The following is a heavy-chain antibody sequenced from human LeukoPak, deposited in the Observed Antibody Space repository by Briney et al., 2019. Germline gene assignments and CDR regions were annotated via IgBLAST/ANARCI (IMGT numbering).Heavy chain of an antibody. D-gene: IGHD6-6*01. V-gene: IGHV3-23*01. CDR1: GFTFSSFA. J-gene: IGHJ4*02. CDR3: AKSLGPISNIAARPLDY. Sequence: GGSLRLSCAASGFTFSSFAMSLVRQAPGKGLEWVSAIGAGGVTTYYADSVKGRFTISRDNSKNTLYLQMSSLRAEDTALYYCAKSLGPISNIAARPLDYWGLGTLVTVSS. CDR2: IGAGGVTT.